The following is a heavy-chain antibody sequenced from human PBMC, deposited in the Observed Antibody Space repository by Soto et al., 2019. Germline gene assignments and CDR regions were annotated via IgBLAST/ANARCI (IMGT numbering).Heavy chain of an antibody. CDR1: GFIFSNYW. J-gene: IGHJ4*02. Sequence: GGSLRLSCEASGFIFSNYWMHWVRQVPGKGLVWVSRIDNDGSGTSYADSVKGRFTISRDNAKNTVYLQMNSLRAEDSAVYYCGSIFEKWGQGTVVTVSS. V-gene: IGHV3-74*01. CDR2: IDNDGSGT. CDR3: GSIFEK.